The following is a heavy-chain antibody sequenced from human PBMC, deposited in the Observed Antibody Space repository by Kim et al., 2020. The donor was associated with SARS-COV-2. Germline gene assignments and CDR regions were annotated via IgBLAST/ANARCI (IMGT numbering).Heavy chain of an antibody. D-gene: IGHD6-19*01. CDR1: GFTFSSYG. V-gene: IGHV3-33*01. Sequence: GGSLRLSCAASGFTFSSYGMHWVRQAPGKGLEWVAVIWYDGSNKYYADSVKGRFTISRDNSKNTLYLQMNSLRAEDTAVYYCARDSVADNYYYYGMDVWGQGTTVTVSS. CDR2: IWYDGSNK. CDR3: ARDSVADNYYYYGMDV. J-gene: IGHJ6*02.